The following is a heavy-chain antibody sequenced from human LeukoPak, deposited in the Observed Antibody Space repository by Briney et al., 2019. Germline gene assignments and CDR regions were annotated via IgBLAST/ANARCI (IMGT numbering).Heavy chain of an antibody. V-gene: IGHV1-46*01. CDR3: ARDGAMICRSSNCHPRPRWFDR. CDR1: GYNFTSYY. D-gene: IGHD2-2*01. J-gene: IGHJ5*02. CDR2: INPSGGST. Sequence: ASVKVSCKAFGYNFTSYYMHWVRQAPGQGLEWMGIINPSGGSTSYTQKFQGRVTMTRDTSTSTVYMELSSLRSEDTAVYYCARDGAMICRSSNCHPRPRWFDRWGQGTLVTVSS.